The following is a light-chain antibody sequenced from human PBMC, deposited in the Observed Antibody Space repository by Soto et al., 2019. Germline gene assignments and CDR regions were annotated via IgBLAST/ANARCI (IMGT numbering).Light chain of an antibody. CDR1: QGISTY. CDR2: EAS. V-gene: IGKV1-9*01. Sequence: IELTQSPSFLSASVGDRVTIPCRASQGISTYLAWYQQKPGKAPKVLIYEASTLQSGVPSRFSGSGAGTDFTLTISSLQPEDFATYYCLQHNTYPRTFGQGTKVDIK. CDR3: LQHNTYPRT. J-gene: IGKJ1*01.